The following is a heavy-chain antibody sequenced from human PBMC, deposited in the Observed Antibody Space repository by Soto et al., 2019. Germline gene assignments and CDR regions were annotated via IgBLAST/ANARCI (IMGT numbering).Heavy chain of an antibody. D-gene: IGHD6-19*01. Sequence: GGSLRLSCAASGFTFSSYWMHWVRQAPGKGLVWVSRINSDGSSTSYADSVKGRFTISRDNAKNTLYLQMNSLRAEDTAVYYCARSMAGTLYYYGMDVWGQGTTVTVSS. CDR1: GFTFSSYW. J-gene: IGHJ6*02. CDR2: INSDGSST. V-gene: IGHV3-74*01. CDR3: ARSMAGTLYYYGMDV.